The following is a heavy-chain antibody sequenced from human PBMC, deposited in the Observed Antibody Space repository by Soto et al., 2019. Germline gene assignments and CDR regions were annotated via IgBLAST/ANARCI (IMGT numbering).Heavy chain of an antibody. Sequence: QLLQSGGGLVQPGGSLTLSCAASGFTFGTTDMSWVRQAPGEGLEWVSTIDGSGGITYYADSVKGRFTISRDNSRNTVYLQMNSLRGDDTALHYCVKNSGWFNTRGQGALVTVSS. J-gene: IGHJ5*02. D-gene: IGHD3-10*01. V-gene: IGHV3-23*01. CDR1: GFTFGTTD. CDR2: IDGSGGIT. CDR3: VKNSGWFNT.